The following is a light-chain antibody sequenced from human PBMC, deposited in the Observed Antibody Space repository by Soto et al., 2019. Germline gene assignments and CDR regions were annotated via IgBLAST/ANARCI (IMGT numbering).Light chain of an antibody. Sequence: QSVLTQPPSASGSPGQSVTISCTGTSSDVGAYNYVSWYQQHPGKAPKLIIYEVSRRPSGVPDRFSGSKSGNTASLTVSGLQAEDEADYYCGSYAGNGMGIFGGGTKLTVL. V-gene: IGLV2-8*01. CDR1: SSDVGAYNY. CDR3: GSYAGNGMGI. J-gene: IGLJ2*01. CDR2: EVS.